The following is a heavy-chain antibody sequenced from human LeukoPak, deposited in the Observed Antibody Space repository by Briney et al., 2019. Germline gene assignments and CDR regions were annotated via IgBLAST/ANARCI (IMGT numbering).Heavy chain of an antibody. J-gene: IGHJ4*02. CDR2: ISGSGGST. Sequence: GGSMRLSCAASAFTFSSYVMSWVGQARGQGLDWVSAISGSGGSTYYADSVKGRFTISRDNAKNTRYLQMNSRRAEDTAVDYCAKEEGAHHGGSDYWGQGTLVTVSS. CDR3: AKEEGAHHGGSDY. V-gene: IGHV3-23*01. D-gene: IGHD2-15*01. CDR1: AFTFSSYV.